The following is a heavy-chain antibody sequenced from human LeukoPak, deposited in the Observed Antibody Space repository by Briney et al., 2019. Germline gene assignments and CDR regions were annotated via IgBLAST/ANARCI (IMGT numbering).Heavy chain of an antibody. CDR2: IHYSGST. Sequence: PSETLSPTCTVSGGSISSYYWSWIRQPPGKGLEWIGYIHYSGSTNYNPSLKSRVTISVDTSKNQFSLKLSSVTAADTAVYYCARDLGAGWYYFDYWGQGTLVTVSS. CDR1: GGSISSYY. V-gene: IGHV4-59*01. CDR3: ARDLGAGWYYFDY. J-gene: IGHJ4*02. D-gene: IGHD6-13*01.